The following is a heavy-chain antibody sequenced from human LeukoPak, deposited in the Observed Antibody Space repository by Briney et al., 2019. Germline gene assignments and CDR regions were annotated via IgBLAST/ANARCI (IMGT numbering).Heavy chain of an antibody. J-gene: IGHJ4*02. CDR1: GFTFDDYA. D-gene: IGHD6-19*01. V-gene: IGHV3-9*03. Sequence: PGGSLRLSCAASGFTFDDYAMHWVRQAPAKGQELVSGGSWNSGSIGYADSVNGRFTISRDNAKNSLYLQMNSLRAEDMALYYCAKSSGWYVGGRFDYWGQGTLVTVSS. CDR2: GSWNSGSI. CDR3: AKSSGWYVGGRFDY.